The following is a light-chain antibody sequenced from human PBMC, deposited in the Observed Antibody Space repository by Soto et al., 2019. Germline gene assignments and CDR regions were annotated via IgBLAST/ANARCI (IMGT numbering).Light chain of an antibody. CDR1: QSVSNNY. CDR3: KQYGSSGT. V-gene: IGKV3-20*01. J-gene: IGKJ1*01. Sequence: ELVLTQSLGTFSMYTAEIDRLSGSASQSVSNNYLAWYKQKPGQDPRILIYGESNRATGIPDRFIVIGSGTDFTLTISRMEPEDFAVDDCKQYGSSGTCGHGNKVEIK. CDR2: GES.